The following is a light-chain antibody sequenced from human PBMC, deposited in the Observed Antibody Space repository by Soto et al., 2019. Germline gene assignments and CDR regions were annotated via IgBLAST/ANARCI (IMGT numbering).Light chain of an antibody. Sequence: DIQMTQSPSTLSASVGDSFTISCRASQSISNWLAWHQQKPGKAPKLLIYKASNLEGGVPSRFSGSGSGTEFTLTISSLQPDDFATYYCQQYNSYRAFGQGTKVDIK. CDR3: QQYNSYRA. J-gene: IGKJ1*01. V-gene: IGKV1-5*03. CDR1: QSISNW. CDR2: KAS.